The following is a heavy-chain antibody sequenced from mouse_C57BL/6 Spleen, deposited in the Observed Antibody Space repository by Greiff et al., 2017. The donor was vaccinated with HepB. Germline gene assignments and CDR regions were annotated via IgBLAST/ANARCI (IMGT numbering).Heavy chain of an antibody. Sequence: QVQLKESGAELVRPGASVTLSCKASGYTFTDYEMHWVKQTPVHGLEWIGAIDPETGGTAYNQKFKGKAILTADISSSTAYMELRSLTSEDSAVYYCTKRYYYGSSVDYWGQGTTLTVSS. D-gene: IGHD1-1*01. CDR1: GYTFTDYE. J-gene: IGHJ2*01. V-gene: IGHV1-15*01. CDR3: TKRYYYGSSVDY. CDR2: IDPETGGT.